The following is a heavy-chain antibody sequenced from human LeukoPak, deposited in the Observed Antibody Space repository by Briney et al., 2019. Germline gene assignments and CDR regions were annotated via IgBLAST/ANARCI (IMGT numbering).Heavy chain of an antibody. CDR3: ARDQQGSAS. V-gene: IGHV4-61*01. Sequence: PSETLSLTCTVSGGSISSGSYYWSWIRQPPGKGLEWIGCIYYSGSTNYNPSLKSRVTITVDTSKNQFSLKLSSVTAADTAVYYCARDQQGSASWGQGTLIPVSS. CDR1: GGSISSGSYY. J-gene: IGHJ5*02. CDR2: IYYSGST. D-gene: IGHD3-10*01.